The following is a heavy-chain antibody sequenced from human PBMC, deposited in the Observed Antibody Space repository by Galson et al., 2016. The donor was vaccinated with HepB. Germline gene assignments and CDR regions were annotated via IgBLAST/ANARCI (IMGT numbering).Heavy chain of an antibody. CDR3: ARGGAGYYYYGLDV. CDR2: IYHSGST. CDR1: GGSISSGGYS. D-gene: IGHD3-9*01. Sequence: TLSLTCAVSGGSISSGGYSWNWIRQPPGKGLEWIGYIYHSGSTYYNPSLRSRVTISVDRSKNQFSLKLSSVTAADTAVYYCARGGAGYYYYGLDVWGQGTTVTVSS. V-gene: IGHV4-30-2*01. J-gene: IGHJ6*02.